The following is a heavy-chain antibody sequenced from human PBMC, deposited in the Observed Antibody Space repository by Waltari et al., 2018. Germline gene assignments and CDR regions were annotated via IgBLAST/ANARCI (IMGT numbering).Heavy chain of an antibody. Sequence: EVQLVESGGGLVKPGGSLRLSCAASGFTFSSYSMNWVRQAPGKGLEWVSSISSSSSSYIYYADSVKGRFTISRDNAKNSLYLQMNSLRAEDTAVYYCARDLGYSSGWVSKPFLWGQGTLVTVSS. CDR3: ARDLGYSSGWVSKPFL. CDR1: GFTFSSYS. J-gene: IGHJ4*02. V-gene: IGHV3-21*01. D-gene: IGHD6-19*01. CDR2: ISSSSSSYI.